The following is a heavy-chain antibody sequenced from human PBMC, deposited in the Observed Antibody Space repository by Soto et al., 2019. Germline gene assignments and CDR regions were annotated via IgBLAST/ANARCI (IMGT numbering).Heavy chain of an antibody. CDR3: ARDTPVVTFLFEH. V-gene: IGHV3-23*01. D-gene: IGHD4-4*01. CDR1: GFTFYAYA. Sequence: GGSLRLPCAASGFTFYAYAMSWVRQAPGKGLEWVSGFTDTGVSTYYADSVKGRFTLSRDNSKNTLYLQMNSLRAEDTAVYYGARDTPVVTFLFEHWGQGALVTVSS. J-gene: IGHJ5*02. CDR2: FTDTGVST.